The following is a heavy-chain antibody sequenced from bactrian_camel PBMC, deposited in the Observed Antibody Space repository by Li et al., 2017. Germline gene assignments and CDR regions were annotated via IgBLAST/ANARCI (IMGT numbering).Heavy chain of an antibody. CDR3: AADVGSMSGNCQPNY. CDR2: IDSDGK. CDR1: HFTFSNSRNC. V-gene: IGHV3S55*01. J-gene: IGHJ4*01. D-gene: IGHD6*01. Sequence: QLVESGGGLVQAGSSLKLSCVASHFTFSNSRNCMGWFRQAPGKDREGVAHIDSDGKWYAESLKGRSTISTDDANNTLDLQIDSLQPEDTAIYYCAADVGSMSGNCQPNYWGQGTQVTVS.